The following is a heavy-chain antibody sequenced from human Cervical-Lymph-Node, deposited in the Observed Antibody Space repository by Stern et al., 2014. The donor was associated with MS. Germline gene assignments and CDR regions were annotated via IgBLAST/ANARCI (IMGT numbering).Heavy chain of an antibody. J-gene: IGHJ4*02. CDR2: ISRSGDHI. Sequence: QVQLVESGGGLVKPGGSLRLSCAASGFSFRNYYMSWIRQAPGKGLEWVACISRSGDHIDCADTVKGRFTISRDNAKNSLYLQMNSLRADDTAVYYCATADGSSDDYWGQGTLVTVSS. CDR3: ATADGSSDDY. D-gene: IGHD3-10*01. V-gene: IGHV3-11*01. CDR1: GFSFRNYY.